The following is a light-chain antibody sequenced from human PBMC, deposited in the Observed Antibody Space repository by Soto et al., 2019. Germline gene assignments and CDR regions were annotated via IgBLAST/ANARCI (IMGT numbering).Light chain of an antibody. CDR1: QSVSCSY. J-gene: IGKJ1*01. V-gene: IGKV3-20*01. CDR3: QQYGSSRT. Sequence: DIVLTQSPATLSLCPGGRATLSCRASQSVSCSYLAWYQEKRGKAPSLLIYGASSRASGIPDRFSGSGSGTDFTLTISRLEPEDFAMYYCQQYGSSRTFGQGTKVEIK. CDR2: GAS.